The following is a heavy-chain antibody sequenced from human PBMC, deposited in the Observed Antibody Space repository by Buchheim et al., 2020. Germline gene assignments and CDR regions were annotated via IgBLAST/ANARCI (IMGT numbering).Heavy chain of an antibody. V-gene: IGHV3-30*18. CDR2: ISYDGTEK. CDR3: AKDYSYYYYGMDV. CDR1: GFIFSTYG. Sequence: VQLLESGGGLVQPGRSLRLSCAASGFIFSTYGMYWVRQAPGKGLEWVAVISYDGTEKYYEDSVKGRITISRDDSKNTLYLQMNSLRAEGTAVYYCAKDYSYYYYGMDVWGQGTT. J-gene: IGHJ6*02.